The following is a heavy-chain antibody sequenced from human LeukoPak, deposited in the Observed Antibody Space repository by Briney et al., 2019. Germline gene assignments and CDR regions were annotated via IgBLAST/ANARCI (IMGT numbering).Heavy chain of an antibody. CDR1: GGSISTYY. Sequence: SETLSLTCSVAGGSISTYYWNWLRQTPGKGLEWIGHIANGNTDYNPSLKSRVTISVDTSKNQFSLKLTSVTAADTAVYYCARDKAHSYDRYFAPWGQEALVIVSS. J-gene: IGHJ5*02. CDR2: IANGNT. CDR3: ARDKAHSYDRYFAP. V-gene: IGHV4-59*01. D-gene: IGHD5-18*01.